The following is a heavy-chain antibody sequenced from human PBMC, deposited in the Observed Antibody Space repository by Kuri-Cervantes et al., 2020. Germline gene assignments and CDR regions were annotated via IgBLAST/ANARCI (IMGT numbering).Heavy chain of an antibody. CDR3: ASMVRGQYYFDY. CDR1: GASINSYY. D-gene: IGHD3-10*01. J-gene: IGHJ4*02. CDR2: IHTSEST. V-gene: IGHV4-4*07. Sequence: SETLSLTCTVSGASINSYYWSWIRQPAGKGLEWIGRIHTSESTIYNPSLRSRVTISVDKSKNQFSLKLSSVTAADTAVYYCASMVRGQYYFDYWGQGTLVTVSS.